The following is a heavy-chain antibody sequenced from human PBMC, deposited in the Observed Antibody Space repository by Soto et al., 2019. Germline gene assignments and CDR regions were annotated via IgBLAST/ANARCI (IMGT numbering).Heavy chain of an antibody. J-gene: IGHJ4*02. CDR2: IYCSGST. D-gene: IGHD5-18*01. CDR3: ARHRYSYGVYYFDY. V-gene: IGHV4-59*08. Sequence: TLSLTCIVSGVSISNYYWSWIRHPPGKGLEWIGYIYCSGSTNYNPSLTSRVTISVDTSKNQFSLKLSSVTAADTAVYYCARHRYSYGVYYFDYWGQGTLVTVSS. CDR1: GVSISNYY.